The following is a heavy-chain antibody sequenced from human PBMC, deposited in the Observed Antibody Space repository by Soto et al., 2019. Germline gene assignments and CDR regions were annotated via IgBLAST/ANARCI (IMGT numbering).Heavy chain of an antibody. CDR1: GFTFTSYG. D-gene: IGHD3-3*01. V-gene: IGHV1-18*04. CDR2: ISAYNGNT. CDR3: AIGITIFGVVAYGMDV. J-gene: IGHJ6*02. Sequence: ASVKVSCKASGFTFTSYGISWVRQAPGQGLEWMGWISAYNGNTNYAQKLQGRVTMTTDTSTSTAYMELRSLRSDDTAVYYCAIGITIFGVVAYGMDVWGQGTTVTVSS.